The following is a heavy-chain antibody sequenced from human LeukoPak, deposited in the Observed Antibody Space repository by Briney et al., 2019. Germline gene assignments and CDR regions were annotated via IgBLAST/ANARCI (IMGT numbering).Heavy chain of an antibody. CDR3: ATARNRPNAFDI. Sequence: GASVKVSCKASGYTFTGYYMHWVRQAPGKGLEGMGWINPNRGGTNYAQKFQDRVTMPRDTSISTAYMELSSLRSENTAVYYCATARNRPNAFDIWGQGTMVTVSS. J-gene: IGHJ3*02. V-gene: IGHV1-2*02. D-gene: IGHD1-14*01. CDR2: INPNRGGT. CDR1: GYTFTGYY.